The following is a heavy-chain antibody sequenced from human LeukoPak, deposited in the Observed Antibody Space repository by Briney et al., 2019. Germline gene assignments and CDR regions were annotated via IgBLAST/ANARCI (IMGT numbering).Heavy chain of an antibody. CDR1: GYTFTGYY. Sequence: GASVKVSXKASGYTFTGYYMHWVRQAPGQGLEWIGRINPNSGGTNYAQKFQGRVTMTRDTSISTAYMELSRLRSDDTAVYYCARSPVYYYCYMDVWGKGTTVTVSS. J-gene: IGHJ6*03. V-gene: IGHV1-2*06. CDR2: INPNSGGT. CDR3: ARSPVYYYCYMDV.